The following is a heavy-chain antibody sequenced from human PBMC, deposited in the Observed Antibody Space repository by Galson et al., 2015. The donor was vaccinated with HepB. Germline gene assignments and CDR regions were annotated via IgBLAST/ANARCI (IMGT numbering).Heavy chain of an antibody. J-gene: IGHJ3*02. V-gene: IGHV3-30*18. D-gene: IGHD3-10*01. CDR3: AKGIYGSGSYNAFDI. Sequence: SLRLSCAASGFTFSSYGMHWVRQAPGKGLEWVAVISYDGSNKYYADSVKGRFTISRDNSKNTLYLQMNSLRAEDTAVYYCAKGIYGSGSYNAFDIWGQGTMVTVSS. CDR1: GFTFSSYG. CDR2: ISYDGSNK.